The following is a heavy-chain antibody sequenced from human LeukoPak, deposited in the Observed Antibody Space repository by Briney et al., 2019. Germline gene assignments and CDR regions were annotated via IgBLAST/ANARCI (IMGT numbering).Heavy chain of an antibody. J-gene: IGHJ4*02. Sequence: SETLSLTCTVSGGSISSYYWRWIRQPAGKGLEWIGRIYTSGSTNYNPSLKSRVTMSVDTSKNQFSLKLSSVTAADTAVYYCARNGYDSSGYYPSVFDYWGQGTLVTVSS. V-gene: IGHV4-4*07. CDR1: GGSISSYY. CDR2: IYTSGST. D-gene: IGHD3-22*01. CDR3: ARNGYDSSGYYPSVFDY.